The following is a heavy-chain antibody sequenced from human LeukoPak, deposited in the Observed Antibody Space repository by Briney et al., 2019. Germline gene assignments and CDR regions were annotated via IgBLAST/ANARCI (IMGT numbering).Heavy chain of an antibody. CDR3: ARVLNAAAGFDY. V-gene: IGHV4-59*01. CDR2: IYYSGST. CDR1: GGSISSYY. D-gene: IGHD6-13*01. Sequence: PSETLSLTCTVSGGSISSYYWSWIRQPPGKGLEWIGYIYYSGSTNYNPSLKSRVTISVDTSKNQFSLKLSSVTAADTAVYYCARVLNAAAGFDYWGQGTLVAVSS. J-gene: IGHJ4*02.